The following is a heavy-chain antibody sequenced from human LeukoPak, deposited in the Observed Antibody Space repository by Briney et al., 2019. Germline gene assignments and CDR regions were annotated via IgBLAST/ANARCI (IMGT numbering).Heavy chain of an antibody. CDR1: GYSFTRYW. CDR2: IYPGDSDT. Sequence: GESLKISCKGSGYSFTRYWFGWVRQMPGKGLEWMGIIYPGDSDTRYSPSFQGQVTISADKSIYTAYLQWSSLKASDTAIYYCARLGDTAMVSHSDYWGQGTLVTVSS. J-gene: IGHJ4*02. CDR3: ARLGDTAMVSHSDY. V-gene: IGHV5-51*01. D-gene: IGHD5-18*01.